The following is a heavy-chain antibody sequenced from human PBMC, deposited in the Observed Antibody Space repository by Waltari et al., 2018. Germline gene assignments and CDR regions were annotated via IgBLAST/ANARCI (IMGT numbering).Heavy chain of an antibody. CDR1: GFAFSSYW. Sequence: EVQLVESGGDLVQPGGSLRLSCAASGFAFSSYWMHWVRHTPGRGLVWVSRIYTVASDTYYADSVKGRFTISRDNAKNTLYLQMNSLRVEDTAVYYCTRGGVGYGNFEYWGLGTLVTVSS. V-gene: IGHV3-74*01. CDR2: IYTVASDT. J-gene: IGHJ4*02. D-gene: IGHD5-12*01. CDR3: TRGGVGYGNFEY.